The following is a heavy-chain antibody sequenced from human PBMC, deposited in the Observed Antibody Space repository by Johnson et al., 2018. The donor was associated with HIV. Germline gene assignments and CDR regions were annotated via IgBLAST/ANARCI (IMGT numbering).Heavy chain of an antibody. J-gene: IGHJ3*02. V-gene: IGHV3-30*04. D-gene: IGHD1-26*01. Sequence: QVQLVESGGGVVQPGRSVRLSCAASGFTFSSYAMHWVRQAPGKGLEWVAVILYDGSNKNYADSVKGRFTISRDNSKNTVYLQMNSLRVEDTAMYYCVREGAGEWEPPDAFDIWGQGTMVTVSS. CDR2: ILYDGSNK. CDR1: GFTFSSYA. CDR3: VREGAGEWEPPDAFDI.